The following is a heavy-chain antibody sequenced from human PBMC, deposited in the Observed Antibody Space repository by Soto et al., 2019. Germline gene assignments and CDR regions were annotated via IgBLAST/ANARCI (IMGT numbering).Heavy chain of an antibody. CDR1: GFTFSSYA. Sequence: GGSLRLSCATSGFTFSSYAMSWVRQAPGKGLEWVSAISGSGGSTYYADSVKGRFTISRDNSKNTLYLQMNSLRAEDTAVYYCAKGDGYYYGSGSYDYYYGMDVWGQGTTVTVSS. V-gene: IGHV3-23*01. D-gene: IGHD3-10*01. J-gene: IGHJ6*02. CDR2: ISGSGGST. CDR3: AKGDGYYYGSGSYDYYYGMDV.